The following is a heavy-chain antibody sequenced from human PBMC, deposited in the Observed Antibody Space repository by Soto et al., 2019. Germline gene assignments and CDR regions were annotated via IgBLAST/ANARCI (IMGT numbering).Heavy chain of an antibody. CDR2: ISGSGGST. D-gene: IGHD6-19*01. V-gene: IGHV3-23*01. CDR1: GFTFSSYA. J-gene: IGHJ2*01. CDR3: AKGWLGSYWYFDL. Sequence: GESLKLSCAASGFTFSSYAMSWVRQAPGKGLEWVSAISGSGGSTYYADSVKGRFTISRDNSKNTLYLQMNSLRAEDTAVYYCAKGWLGSYWYFDLWGRGTLVTVSS.